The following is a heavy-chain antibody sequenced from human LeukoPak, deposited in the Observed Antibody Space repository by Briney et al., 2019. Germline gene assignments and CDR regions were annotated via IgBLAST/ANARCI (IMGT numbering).Heavy chain of an antibody. CDR2: ISAYNGNT. CDR3: ARNSSGYSNDY. D-gene: IGHD3-22*01. J-gene: IGHJ4*02. V-gene: IGHV1-18*01. CDR1: GGTFTRYG. Sequence: ASVKVSCKASGGTFTRYGISWVRQAPGQGLEWMGWISAYNGNTNYAQNLQGRVTMTTDTSTSTAYLDRRILRSDDTAVYCCARNSSGYSNDYWGQGTLVTVSS.